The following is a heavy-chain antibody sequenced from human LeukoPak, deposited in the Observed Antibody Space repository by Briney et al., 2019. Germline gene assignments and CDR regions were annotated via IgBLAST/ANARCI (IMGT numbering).Heavy chain of an antibody. CDR3: VGTAREKILKLLWFGELLYYRGGLINRSFDP. D-gene: IGHD3-10*01. CDR1: GYTFTGYY. J-gene: IGHJ5*02. V-gene: IGHV1-2*02. Sequence: ASVKVSCKASGYTFTGYYMHWVRQAPGQGLEWMGWINPNSGGTNYAQKFQGRVTMTRDTSISTAYMELSRLRSDDTAVYYCVGTAREKILKLLWFGELLYYRGGLINRSFDPWGQGTLVTVSS. CDR2: INPNSGGT.